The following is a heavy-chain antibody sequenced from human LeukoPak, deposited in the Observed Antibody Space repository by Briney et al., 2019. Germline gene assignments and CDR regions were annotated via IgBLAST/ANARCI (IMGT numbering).Heavy chain of an antibody. CDR1: GFTFSSHS. J-gene: IGHJ4*02. Sequence: GGSLRLSCAASGFTFSSHSMNWVRQAPGKGLEWVSYISSSSSTIYYADSVKGRFTISRDNAKNSLCLQMNSLRAEDTAVYYCARGAYYYEDWGQGTLVTVSS. CDR2: ISSSSSTI. CDR3: ARGAYYYED. D-gene: IGHD3-22*01. V-gene: IGHV3-48*01.